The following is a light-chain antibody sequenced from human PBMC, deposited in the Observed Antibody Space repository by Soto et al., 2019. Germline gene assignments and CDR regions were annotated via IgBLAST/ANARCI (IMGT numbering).Light chain of an antibody. J-gene: IGKJ2*01. Sequence: DIQMTQSPSTLSASVGDRVTITCRASQSISTYLAWYQQKPGKAPKLLIHHASNLESGVPSRFSGSGSGTEFTLTISSLQPDDFATYYCQQYNRYSYTFGQGTKLEIK. CDR3: QQYNRYSYT. CDR2: HAS. CDR1: QSISTY. V-gene: IGKV1-5*01.